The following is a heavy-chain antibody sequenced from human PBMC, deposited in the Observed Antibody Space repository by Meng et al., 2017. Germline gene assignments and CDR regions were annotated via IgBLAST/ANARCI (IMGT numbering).Heavy chain of an antibody. CDR3: AHRRDYYGSGNHFDY. V-gene: IGHV2-5*02. CDR2: IYWDDDK. D-gene: IGHD3-10*01. Sequence: HITWKASGPKLVKPTQDLTLPCTLSGVSRSTSGGGVGWIRQPPGKALEWLALIYWDDDKRYSPSLKSRLTITKDTSKNQVVLTMTNMDPVDTATYYCAHRRDYYGSGNHFDYWGQGTLVTVSS. CDR1: GVSRSTSGGG. J-gene: IGHJ4*02.